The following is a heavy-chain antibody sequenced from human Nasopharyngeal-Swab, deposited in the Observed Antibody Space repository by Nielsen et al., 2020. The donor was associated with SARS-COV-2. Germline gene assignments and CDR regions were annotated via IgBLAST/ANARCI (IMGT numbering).Heavy chain of an antibody. CDR1: GYTLTELS. J-gene: IGHJ6*02. CDR2: FDPEDGET. V-gene: IGHV1-24*01. D-gene: IGHD6-19*01. CDR3: ARGSDSSGWYSPFGYYYYGMDV. Sequence: ASVKVSCKVSGYTLTELSMHWVRQAPGKGLEWVGGFDPEDGETIYAQKFQGRVTMTEDTSTDTAYMELSRLRSDDTAVYYCARGSDSSGWYSPFGYYYYGMDVWGQGTTVTVSS.